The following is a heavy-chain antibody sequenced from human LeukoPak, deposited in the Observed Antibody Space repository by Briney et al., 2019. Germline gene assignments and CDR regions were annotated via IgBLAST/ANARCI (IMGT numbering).Heavy chain of an antibody. Sequence: GGSLRLSCAASGFTFSSYAMHWVRQAPGKGLEWVAVISYDGSNKYYADSVKGRFPISRDNSKNTLYLQMNSLRAEDTAVYYCAKDLDCSSTSCYPDYWGQGTLVTVSS. V-gene: IGHV3-30-3*01. CDR1: GFTFSSYA. D-gene: IGHD2-2*01. J-gene: IGHJ4*02. CDR3: AKDLDCSSTSCYPDY. CDR2: ISYDGSNK.